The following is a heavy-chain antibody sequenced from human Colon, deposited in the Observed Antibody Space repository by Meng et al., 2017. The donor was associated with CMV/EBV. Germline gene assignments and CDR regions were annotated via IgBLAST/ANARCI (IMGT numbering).Heavy chain of an antibody. J-gene: IGHJ5*02. D-gene: IGHD3-10*01. CDR2: IYSGGGT. V-gene: IGHV4-39*07. CDR1: GGSISSTVYY. CDR3: AREDRSSVNWFDP. Sequence: SETLSLTCSVSGGSISSTVYYWGWIRQPPGGGLEWIATIYSGGGTQYNPSLQSRVSISVETSKNQFSLRLTSVTSADTAVYYCAREDRSSVNWFDPWGQGILVTVSS.